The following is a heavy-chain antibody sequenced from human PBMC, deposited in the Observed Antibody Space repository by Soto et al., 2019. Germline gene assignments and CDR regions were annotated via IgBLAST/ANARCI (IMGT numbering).Heavy chain of an antibody. CDR3: AKDYYDISGYVPMDV. V-gene: IGHV3-23*01. Sequence: GGSLRLSCAASGFTFSTYAMSWVRQAPGKGLEWVALITNSGESTYYADSVKGRFTISRDNFKNLLYLQMNSLRAEDTAVYYCAKDYYDISGYVPMDVWGQGTTVTVSS. CDR2: ITNSGEST. CDR1: GFTFSTYA. D-gene: IGHD3-22*01. J-gene: IGHJ6*02.